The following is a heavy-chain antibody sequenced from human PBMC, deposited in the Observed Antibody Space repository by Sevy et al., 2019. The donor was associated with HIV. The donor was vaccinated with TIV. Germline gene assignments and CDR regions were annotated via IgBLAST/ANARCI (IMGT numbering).Heavy chain of an antibody. CDR1: GFTFSSYD. Sequence: GESLRLSCAASGFTFSSYDMHWVRQATGKGLEWVSAIGTAGDTYYPGSVKGRFTISRENAKNSLYLQMNSLRAGDTAVYYCARGAGWFGTNNWFDPWGQGTLVTVSS. CDR2: IGTAGDT. D-gene: IGHD3-10*01. V-gene: IGHV3-13*01. J-gene: IGHJ5*02. CDR3: ARGAGWFGTNNWFDP.